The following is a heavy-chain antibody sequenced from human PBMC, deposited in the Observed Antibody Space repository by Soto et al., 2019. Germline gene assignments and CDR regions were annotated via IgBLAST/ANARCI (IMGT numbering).Heavy chain of an antibody. CDR3: ASLDLVFDY. V-gene: IGHV1-45*02. Sequence: QMQLVQSGAEVKKTGSSVKVSCKASGYTFTYRYLHWVRQAPGQALEWMGCITTFNVNNNYAQKFQDRVTITRDRSMSTAYMELSSLRSEDTTMYYCASLDLVFDYWGQGTLVTVSS. D-gene: IGHD3-9*01. CDR2: ITTFNVNN. CDR1: GYTFTYRY. J-gene: IGHJ4*02.